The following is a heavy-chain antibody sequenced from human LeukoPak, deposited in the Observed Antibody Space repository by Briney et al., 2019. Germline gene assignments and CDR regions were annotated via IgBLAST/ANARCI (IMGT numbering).Heavy chain of an antibody. CDR3: AKDLTYESSGSVIDN. CDR2: VNWRGTT. J-gene: IGHJ4*02. CDR1: GFIFEDYT. D-gene: IGHD3-22*01. Sequence: GGSLRLSCAASGFIFEDYTMHWVRQVPGKTLEWVSLVNWRGTTYYADSLKGRFTISRDNSKNSLYLQMDSLRTEDTAFYYCAKDLTYESSGSVIDNWGLGNLVTVSS. V-gene: IGHV3-43*01.